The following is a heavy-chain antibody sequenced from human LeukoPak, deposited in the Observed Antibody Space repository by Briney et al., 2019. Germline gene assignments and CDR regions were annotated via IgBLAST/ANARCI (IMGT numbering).Heavy chain of an antibody. CDR2: IAADGDLK. Sequence: GKSLRLSCTASGFIFSDYSMHWVRQTPGQGLEWVAAIAADGDLKNYADSTKGRFTISRDNSQDTVYLEIDSLRRDDTAIYYCARWGLYYDNAGSDTNVFDLWGHGTMVTVSS. D-gene: IGHD3-16*01. V-gene: IGHV3-30-3*01. CDR3: ARWGLYYDNAGSDTNVFDL. CDR1: GFIFSDYS. J-gene: IGHJ3*01.